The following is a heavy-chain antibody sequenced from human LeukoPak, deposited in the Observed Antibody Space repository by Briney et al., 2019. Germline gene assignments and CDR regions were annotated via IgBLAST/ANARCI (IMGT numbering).Heavy chain of an antibody. D-gene: IGHD3-10*01. CDR3: ARESITMVRGHNWFDP. CDR1: GFTFSSYE. CDR2: ISSSGSTI. V-gene: IGHV3-48*03. Sequence: GGSLRLSCAASGFTFSSYEMNWVRQAPGKGLERVSYISSSGSTIYYADSVKGRFTISRDNAKNSLYLQMNSLRAEDTAVYYCARESITMVRGHNWFDPWGQGTLVTVSS. J-gene: IGHJ5*02.